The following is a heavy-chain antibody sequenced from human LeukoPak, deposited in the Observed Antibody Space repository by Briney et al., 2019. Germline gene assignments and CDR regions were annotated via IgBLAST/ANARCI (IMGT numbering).Heavy chain of an antibody. D-gene: IGHD3-10*01. V-gene: IGHV3-49*04. J-gene: IGHJ4*02. CDR2: IRSKAYGGTT. Sequence: GGSLRLSCEASGFSFDDYAMHWVRQAPGKGLEWVGFIRSKAYGGTTEYAASVKGRFTISRDDSKSIAYLQMNSLKTEDTAVYYCTRDKFDYYGSGSYVYWGQGTLVTVSS. CDR3: TRDKFDYYGSGSYVY. CDR1: GFSFDDYA.